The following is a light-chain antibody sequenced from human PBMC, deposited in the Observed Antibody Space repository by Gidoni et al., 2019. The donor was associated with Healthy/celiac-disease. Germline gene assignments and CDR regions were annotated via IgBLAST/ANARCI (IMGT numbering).Light chain of an antibody. CDR3: SSYTSSSPPVV. CDR2: DVS. J-gene: IGLJ2*01. CDR1: SSDVGGYNY. V-gene: IGLV2-14*03. Sequence: QSALPQPASVSGSPGQSITISCTGTSSDVGGYNYVSWYQQHPGKAPKLMIYDVSNRPSGVSNRFSGSKSGNTASLTISGLQAEDEADYYCSSYTSSSPPVVFGGGTKLTVL.